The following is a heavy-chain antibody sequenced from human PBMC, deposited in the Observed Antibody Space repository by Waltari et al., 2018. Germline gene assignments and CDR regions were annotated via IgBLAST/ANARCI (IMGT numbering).Heavy chain of an antibody. CDR2: IKSKTEGGTT. CDR3: TTDQYYYDSSGYFVRRGWFDP. D-gene: IGHD3-22*01. J-gene: IGHJ5*02. CDR1: GFTFSHAW. V-gene: IGHV3-15*07. Sequence: EVQLVESGGGLVKPGGSIRLSCAASGFTFSHAWMNWVRQAQGKSLAWVGRIKSKTEGGTTDYAATVKGRFTISRDDSKNTLYLQMNSLKTEDTAVYYCTTDQYYYDSSGYFVRRGWFDPWGQGTLVTVSS.